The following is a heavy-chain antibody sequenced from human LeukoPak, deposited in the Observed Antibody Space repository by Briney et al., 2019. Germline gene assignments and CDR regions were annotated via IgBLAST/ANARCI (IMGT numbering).Heavy chain of an antibody. CDR2: ISDDGSKK. J-gene: IGHJ4*02. D-gene: IGHD5/OR15-5a*01. Sequence: GGSLRLSCAASGFSFNTFAMHWVRQAPDKGLEWVAVISDDGSKKYHADSVKGRFTISRDNSENTLYLQMKSLRHEDTAVYYCARDWSAAVYAPFDYWGQGTLVTVSS. V-gene: IGHV3-30*04. CDR1: GFSFNTFA. CDR3: ARDWSAAVYAPFDY.